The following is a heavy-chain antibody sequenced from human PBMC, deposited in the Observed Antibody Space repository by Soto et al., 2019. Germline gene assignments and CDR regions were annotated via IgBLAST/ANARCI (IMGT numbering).Heavy chain of an antibody. J-gene: IGHJ6*02. CDR3: AKAEGFWSGRDYYYYGMDV. D-gene: IGHD3-3*01. Sequence: PGGSLTLSCAASGFTFSSYGMHWVRQAPGKGLEWVAVISYDGSNKYYADSVKGRFTISRDNSKNTLYLQMNSLRAEDTAVYYCAKAEGFWSGRDYYYYGMDVWGQGTTVTVSS. V-gene: IGHV3-30*18. CDR2: ISYDGSNK. CDR1: GFTFSSYG.